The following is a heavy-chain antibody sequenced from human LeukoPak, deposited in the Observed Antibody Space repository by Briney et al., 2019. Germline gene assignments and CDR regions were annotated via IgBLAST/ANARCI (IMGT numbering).Heavy chain of an antibody. V-gene: IGHV4-34*01. J-gene: IGHJ5*02. CDR3: AKSLYGSRSYYNWFDP. CDR1: GGSFSGYY. Sequence: SETLSLTCVVYGGSFSGYYWSWIRQSPGKGLEWIGEINHRGSTNYNPSLKRRVTISLDTSKNQFSLKLSSVTAADTAVYYCAKSLYGSRSYYNWFDPWGQGTLVTVSS. D-gene: IGHD3-10*01. CDR2: INHRGST.